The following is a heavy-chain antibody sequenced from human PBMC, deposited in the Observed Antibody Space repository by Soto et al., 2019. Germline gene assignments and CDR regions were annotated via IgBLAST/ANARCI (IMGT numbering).Heavy chain of an antibody. CDR2: INPSSGGT. D-gene: IGHD2-8*01. CDR1: GYPFTGPY. V-gene: IGHV1-2*02. CDR3: ARYFRTYRHGVDV. J-gene: IGHJ6*02. Sequence: ASVKVSCKASGYPFTGPYIYWVRQAPGQGLEWMGWINPSSGGTEFAEKFQGRVTVTRDTSIRTVFLELNSLTSDDTGVYFCARYFRTYRHGVDVCGQGTAVTVSS.